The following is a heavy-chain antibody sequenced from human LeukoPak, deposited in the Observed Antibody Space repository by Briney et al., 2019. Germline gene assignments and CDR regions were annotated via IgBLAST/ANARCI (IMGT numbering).Heavy chain of an antibody. CDR1: GYTFTDYY. V-gene: IGHV1-2*06. D-gene: IGHD1-26*01. J-gene: IGHJ3*02. Sequence: ASVKVSCKASGYTFTDYYIHWVQQAPGQGLEWMGRISPNSGGTSYAQKFQGRVTMTRDTSIATAYMELSSLRSDDTAVYYCARGPVGATNAFHIWGQGTLVTVSS. CDR2: ISPNSGGT. CDR3: ARGPVGATNAFHI.